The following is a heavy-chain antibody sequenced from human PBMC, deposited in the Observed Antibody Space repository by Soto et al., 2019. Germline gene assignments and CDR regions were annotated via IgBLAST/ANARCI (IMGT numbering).Heavy chain of an antibody. D-gene: IGHD3-10*01. Sequence: QVQLQESGPGLVKASQTRSLTCTVAGGTISGGGYYWSWIRQHPGKGLEWIGYIYYSGSTCYNPSLKSRVTISVDTSKNQFSLKLSSVTAADTAVYYCARSVTPWGQGTLVTVSS. V-gene: IGHV4-31*03. CDR3: ARSVTP. J-gene: IGHJ5*02. CDR2: IYYSGST. CDR1: GGTISGGGYY.